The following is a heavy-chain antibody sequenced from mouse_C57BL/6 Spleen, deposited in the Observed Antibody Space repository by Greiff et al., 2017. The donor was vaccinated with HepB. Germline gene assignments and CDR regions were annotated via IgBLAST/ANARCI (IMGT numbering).Heavy chain of an antibody. CDR1: GYTFTSYG. D-gene: IGHD3-2*02. J-gene: IGHJ3*01. CDR3: ATRQLRGFAY. CDR2: IYPRSGNT. V-gene: IGHV1-81*01. Sequence: VQLQQSGAELARPGASVKLSCKASGYTFTSYGISWVKQSTGQGLEWIGEIYPRSGNTYYNEKFKGKATLTADKSSSTAYMELRSLTSEDSAVYFCATRQLRGFAYWGQGTLVTVSA.